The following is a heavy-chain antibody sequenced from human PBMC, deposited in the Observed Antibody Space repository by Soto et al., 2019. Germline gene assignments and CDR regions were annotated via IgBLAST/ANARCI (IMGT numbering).Heavy chain of an antibody. J-gene: IGHJ4*02. CDR3: AKGLRLRYFDWPLDY. CDR2: ISYDGSNK. D-gene: IGHD3-9*01. CDR1: GFTFSSYG. Sequence: QVQLVESGGGVVQPGRSLRLSCAASGFTFSSYGMHWVRQAPGKGLEWVAVISYDGSNKYYADSVKGRFTISRDNSKNTLYLQMNSLRAEDTAVYYCAKGLRLRYFDWPLDYWGQGTLVTVSS. V-gene: IGHV3-30*18.